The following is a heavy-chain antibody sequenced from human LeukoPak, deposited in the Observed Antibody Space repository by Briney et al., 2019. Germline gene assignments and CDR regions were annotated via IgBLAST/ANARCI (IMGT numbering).Heavy chain of an antibody. CDR1: GFTFSSYA. CDR2: ISYDGSNK. D-gene: IGHD2-8*02. CDR3: ARPGREQAN. V-gene: IGHV3-30*04. Sequence: SGGSLRLSCAASGFTFSSYAMHWVRQAPGKGLEWVAVISYDGSNKYYADSVKGRFTISRDSSKNTLYLQMNSLRAEDTAVYYCARPGREQANWGQGTLVTVSS. J-gene: IGHJ4*02.